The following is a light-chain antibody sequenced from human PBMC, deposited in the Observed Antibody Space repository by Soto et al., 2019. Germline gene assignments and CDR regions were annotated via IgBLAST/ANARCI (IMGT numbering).Light chain of an antibody. CDR2: DAS. CDR1: QSISVY. Sequence: EIVLTQSPATLSLSPGERATLSCRASQSISVYLAWYQQKPGQAPRLLIYDASNRATGIPARFSGSGSGTDFTLTINSLEPEDFAVYYCQQRSNWPSFGQGTRLEIK. V-gene: IGKV3-11*01. J-gene: IGKJ5*01. CDR3: QQRSNWPS.